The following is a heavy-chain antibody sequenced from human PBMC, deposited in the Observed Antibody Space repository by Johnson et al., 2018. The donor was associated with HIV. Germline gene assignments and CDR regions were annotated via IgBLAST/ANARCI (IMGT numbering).Heavy chain of an antibody. V-gene: IGHV3-15*01. D-gene: IGHD2-15*01. J-gene: IGHJ3*02. CDR3: TTGDCSGGSCHAFDI. CDR1: GFTFSDVW. Sequence: VQLVESGGGLVQPGGSLRLSCAASGFTFSDVWMTWVRQAPGRGLEWLGRSKTKTEGGTTDYAAHVKGRFTISRDDSINTVYLQMNSLKSEDMAVYYCTTGDCSGGSCHAFDIWGQGTMVTVSS. CDR2: SKTKTEGGTT.